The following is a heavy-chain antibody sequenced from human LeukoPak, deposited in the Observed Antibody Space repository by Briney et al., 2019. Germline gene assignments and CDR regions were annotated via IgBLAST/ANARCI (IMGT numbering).Heavy chain of an antibody. CDR1: GFTFSSYS. D-gene: IGHD3-16*02. V-gene: IGHV3-21*01. Sequence: GGSLRLSCAASGFTFSSYSMNWVRQAPGKGLEWVSSIGSSSSYIYYADSVKGRFTISRDNAKNSLYLQMNSLRAEDTAVYYSARGEGYEKRLGELSLSVYWGQGTLVTVSS. CDR3: ARGEGYEKRLGELSLSVY. J-gene: IGHJ4*02. CDR2: IGSSSSYI.